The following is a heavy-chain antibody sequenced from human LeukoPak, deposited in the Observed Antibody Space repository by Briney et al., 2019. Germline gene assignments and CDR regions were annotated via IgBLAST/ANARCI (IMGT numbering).Heavy chain of an antibody. CDR3: ARDGPEMKYYFDY. CDR2: ISSSASTI. D-gene: IGHD1-14*01. CDR1: GFTFSSYE. Sequence: GGSLRLSCAASGFTFSSYEMHWVRQAPGKGLEWVSYISSSASTIYYADSVKGRFTISRDNAKNSLYLQMNSLRAEDTAVYYCARDGPEMKYYFDYWGQGTLVTVSS. V-gene: IGHV3-48*03. J-gene: IGHJ4*02.